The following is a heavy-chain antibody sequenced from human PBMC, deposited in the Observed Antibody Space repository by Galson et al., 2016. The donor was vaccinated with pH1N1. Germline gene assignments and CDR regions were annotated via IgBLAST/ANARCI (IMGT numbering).Heavy chain of an antibody. V-gene: IGHV3-33*01. CDR2: IWYDGSNQ. CDR1: GFTFSNHA. J-gene: IGHJ4*02. D-gene: IGHD2-15*01. Sequence: SLRLSCAASGFTFSNHAMHWVRHVPGKGLDWVALIWYDGSNQYYTDSVKGRFTISRDNSNNTLYLQMKSLRVEDTAVYYCERESWRFGGDFDYWGQGTLVAVSS. CDR3: ERESWRFGGDFDY.